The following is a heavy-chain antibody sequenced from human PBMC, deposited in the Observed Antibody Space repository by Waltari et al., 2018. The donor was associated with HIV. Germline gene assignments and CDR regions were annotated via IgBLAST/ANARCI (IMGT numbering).Heavy chain of an antibody. CDR3: ARGDSGWDYFDY. Sequence: QVQLQESGPGLVKPSETLSLTCTVSGGSISSYYWSWIRQPPGKGLEWIGYIYYSGSTNYNPSLKSRVTISVDTSKNQFSLKLSSVTAADTAVYYCARGDSGWDYFDYWGQGTLVTVSS. D-gene: IGHD6-19*01. CDR2: IYYSGST. J-gene: IGHJ4*02. V-gene: IGHV4-59*01. CDR1: GGSISSYY.